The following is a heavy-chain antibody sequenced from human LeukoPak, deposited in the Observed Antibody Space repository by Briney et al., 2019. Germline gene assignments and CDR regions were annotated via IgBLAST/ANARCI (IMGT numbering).Heavy chain of an antibody. V-gene: IGHV3-33*01. CDR3: ARDISSRYFDL. CDR2: VSYAGTNK. Sequence: PGGSLRLSCAASGFTFSSYGMHWVRQAPGKGLEWVAVVSYAGTNKYYADSVKGRFTISRDNSKNTLYLQMNSLRAEDTAVYYCARDISSRYFDLWGQGTPVTVSS. CDR1: GFTFSSYG. J-gene: IGHJ4*02.